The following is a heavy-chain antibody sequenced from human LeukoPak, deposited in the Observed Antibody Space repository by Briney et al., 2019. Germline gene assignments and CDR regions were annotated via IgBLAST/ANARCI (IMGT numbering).Heavy chain of an antibody. CDR3: ARLAPRESSSWYYWFDP. V-gene: IGHV3-48*03. J-gene: IGHJ5*02. CDR2: IGRSGSTI. CDR1: GFTFSSYE. D-gene: IGHD6-13*01. Sequence: GGSLRLSCAASGFTFSSYEMNWVRQAPGKGLEWVSYIGRSGSTIYYADSVKGRFTISRDNAKNSLYLQMNSLRAEDTAVYYCARLAPRESSSWYYWFDPWGQGTLVTVSS.